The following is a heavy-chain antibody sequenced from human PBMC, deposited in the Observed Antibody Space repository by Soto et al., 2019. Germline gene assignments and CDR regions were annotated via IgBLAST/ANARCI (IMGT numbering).Heavy chain of an antibody. CDR2: SSNRDRST. Sequence: QVQLVESGGGLVKAGGSLRLSCAASGFIFSDYYMTWIRQAPGKGLEWLSCSSNRDRSTYYADSVKDRFVVSKDNAKNLVYLQMNSLRAEDTALYFCARAWKIEKFGVISMSKGLGVWGQGTTVTVSS. CDR3: ARAWKIEKFGVISMSKGLGV. D-gene: IGHD3-3*01. CDR1: GFIFSDYY. J-gene: IGHJ6*02. V-gene: IGHV3-11*01.